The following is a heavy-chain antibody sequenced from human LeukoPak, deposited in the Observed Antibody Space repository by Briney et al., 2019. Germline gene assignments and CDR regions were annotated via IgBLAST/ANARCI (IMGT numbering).Heavy chain of an antibody. V-gene: IGHV3-74*01. CDR1: GITFSNYW. D-gene: IGHD4-23*01. Sequence: GGSLTLSCAASGITFSNYWMHWVRQAPGKGLVWVSRISSDGSSTNYAESVKGRFTISRDNAKNTLYLQMNSLRAEDTAVYYCAKGGGKVQDYWGQGTLVTVSS. CDR2: ISSDGSST. CDR3: AKGGGKVQDY. J-gene: IGHJ4*02.